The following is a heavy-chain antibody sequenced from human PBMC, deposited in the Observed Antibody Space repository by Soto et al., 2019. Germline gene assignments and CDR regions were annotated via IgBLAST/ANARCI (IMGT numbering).Heavy chain of an antibody. CDR3: ARDQGYSSGGYDGGAFDI. D-gene: IGHD6-19*01. CDR1: GDSVCSNSAA. CDR2: TYYRSKWYN. V-gene: IGHV6-1*01. J-gene: IGHJ3*02. Sequence: PSQTLSLTCDISGDSVCSNSAAWNWIRQSPSRGLEWLGRTYYRSKWYNDYAVSVKSRITINPDTSKNQFSLQLNSVTPEDTAVYYCARDQGYSSGGYDGGAFDIWGQGTMVTVSS.